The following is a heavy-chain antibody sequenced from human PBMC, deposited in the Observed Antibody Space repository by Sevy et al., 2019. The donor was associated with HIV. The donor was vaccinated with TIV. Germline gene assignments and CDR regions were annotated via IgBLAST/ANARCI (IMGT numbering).Heavy chain of an antibody. V-gene: IGHV3-48*03. D-gene: IGHD3-22*01. J-gene: IGHJ3*02. Sequence: GGSLRLSCAASGFTFSSYEMNWVRQAPGKGLEWVSYISSSGSTIYYADSVKGRFTISRDNSNNTVSLQMNSLRAEDAALYYCAGARYDSSDSFDAFDIWGQGTVVTVSS. CDR1: GFTFSSYE. CDR3: AGARYDSSDSFDAFDI. CDR2: ISSSGSTI.